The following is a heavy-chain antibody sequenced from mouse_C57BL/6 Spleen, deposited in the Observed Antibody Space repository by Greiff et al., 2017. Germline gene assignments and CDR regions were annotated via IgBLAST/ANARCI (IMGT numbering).Heavy chain of an antibody. D-gene: IGHD2-1*01. CDR2: INPYNGGT. Sequence: VQLQQSGPVLVKPGASVKMSCKASGYTFTDYYMNWVKQSHGKSLEWIGVINPYNGGTSYNQKFKGKATLTVDKSSSTAYMELNSLTSEDSAVYYCARANYWAMDYWGQGTSVTVSS. V-gene: IGHV1-19*01. J-gene: IGHJ4*01. CDR1: GYTFTDYY. CDR3: ARANYWAMDY.